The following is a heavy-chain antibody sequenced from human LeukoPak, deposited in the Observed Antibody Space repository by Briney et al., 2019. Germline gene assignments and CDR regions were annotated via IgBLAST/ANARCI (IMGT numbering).Heavy chain of an antibody. Sequence: GGSLRLSRAASGLTLSDPTMHGVRHPSEERREWVGCIRSKANNSATAYHAWVEGRFTISRDDSKTKEFLQMTSLKTEETAVYYCSSGAYFDSWGQGTLVTVSS. V-gene: IGHV3-73*01. J-gene: IGHJ4*02. D-gene: IGHD1-26*01. CDR3: SSGAYFDS. CDR2: IRSKANNSAT. CDR1: GLTLSDPT.